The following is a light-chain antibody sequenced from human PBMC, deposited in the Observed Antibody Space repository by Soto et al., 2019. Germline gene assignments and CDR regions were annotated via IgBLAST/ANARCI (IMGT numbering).Light chain of an antibody. CDR2: DVS. J-gene: IGLJ2*01. CDR3: SSYTSSSTRVV. Sequence: QSALTQPASVSGSPGQSITISCTGTSSDVGGYIYVSWYQQHPGKAPKLMIYDVSNRPSGVSNRFSGSKSGNTASLTISGLQAEDEADYYCSSYTSSSTRVVFGGGTKLTVL. V-gene: IGLV2-14*01. CDR1: SSDVGGYIY.